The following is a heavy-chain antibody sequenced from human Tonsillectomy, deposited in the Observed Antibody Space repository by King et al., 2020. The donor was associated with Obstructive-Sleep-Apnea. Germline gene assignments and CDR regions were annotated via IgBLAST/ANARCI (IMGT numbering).Heavy chain of an antibody. CDR3: GRHEGEDATFAPFDY. D-gene: IGHD2-15*01. J-gene: IGHJ4*02. CDR1: GGSLSSSSYY. Sequence: LQLQESGPGLVKPSETLSLTCTVSGGSLSSSSYYWGWIRQPPGKGLEWVGNIFYSGSTYYNPSLKSRVTISVDTSKNQFSPKLSSVTAEDTAVYYCGRHEGEDATFAPFDYWGQGTLVTVSS. V-gene: IGHV4-39*07. CDR2: IFYSGST.